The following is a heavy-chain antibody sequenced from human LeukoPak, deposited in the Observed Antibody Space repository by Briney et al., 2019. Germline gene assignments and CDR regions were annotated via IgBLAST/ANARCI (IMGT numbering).Heavy chain of an antibody. J-gene: IGHJ4*02. Sequence: GGSLRLSCAASGFTFSSYAMSWVRQAPGKGLEWVSSISSSSSYIYYADSVKGRFTISRDNAKNSLYLQMNSLRAEDTAVYYCARDRTVARPGDYWGQGTLVTVSS. CDR1: GFTFSSYA. D-gene: IGHD6-6*01. CDR2: ISSSSSYI. V-gene: IGHV3-21*01. CDR3: ARDRTVARPGDY.